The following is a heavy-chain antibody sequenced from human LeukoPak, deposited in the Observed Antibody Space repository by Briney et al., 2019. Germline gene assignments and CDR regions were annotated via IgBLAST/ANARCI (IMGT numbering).Heavy chain of an antibody. Sequence: GRSLRLSCSTSGFTFSNYAMHWVRQAPGKGLEWVAVISYDGSNKFYADSVRGRFTISRDNSKNTLYVQMNSLRAEDTAVYYCARGRGSGWYDAFDIWGQGTMVTVSS. CDR3: ARGRGSGWYDAFDI. CDR2: ISYDGSNK. CDR1: GFTFSNYA. J-gene: IGHJ3*02. D-gene: IGHD6-19*01. V-gene: IGHV3-30-3*01.